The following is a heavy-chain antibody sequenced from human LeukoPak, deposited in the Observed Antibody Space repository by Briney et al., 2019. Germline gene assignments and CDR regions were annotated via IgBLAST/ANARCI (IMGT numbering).Heavy chain of an antibody. V-gene: IGHV1-46*01. D-gene: IGHD4-17*01. CDR1: GYTFTSYY. Sequence: ASVKVSCKASGYTFTSYYMHWVRQAPGQGLEWMGLINPSGGSTAYAQKFQGRVTMTRDMSTSTVYMELISLRSEDTAVYYCARGGMTTVTTYWPYDYWGQGTLVTVSS. J-gene: IGHJ4*02. CDR2: INPSGGST. CDR3: ARGGMTTVTTYWPYDY.